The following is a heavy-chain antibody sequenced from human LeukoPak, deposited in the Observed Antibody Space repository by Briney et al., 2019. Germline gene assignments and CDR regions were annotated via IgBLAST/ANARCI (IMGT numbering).Heavy chain of an antibody. V-gene: IGHV3-23*01. CDR1: DFKFSEFR. CDR2: ISGSGGST. D-gene: IGHD6-13*01. CDR3: AKAEKGGYSRY. J-gene: IGHJ4*02. Sequence: PGGSLRPSCAASDFKFSEFRMSWVRQAPGKGLEWVSAISGSGGSTYYADSVKGRFTISRDNSKNTLYLQMNSLRAEDTAVYYCAKAEKGGYSRYWGQGTLVTVSS.